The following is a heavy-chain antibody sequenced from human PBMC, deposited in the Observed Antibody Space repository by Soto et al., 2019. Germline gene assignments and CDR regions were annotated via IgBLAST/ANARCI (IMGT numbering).Heavy chain of an antibody. CDR1: GFTFSSYA. Sequence: GGSLRLSCVASGFTFSSYAMNWVRQAPGKGLEWVSTVCGSSGNTYYADSVKGRFTISRDNSKNTLYLQLSSLRAEDTAIYYCAKCSVAACSPHMDAWGQGTPVTVSS. J-gene: IGHJ6*02. D-gene: IGHD6-19*01. CDR3: AKCSVAACSPHMDA. CDR2: VCGSSGNT. V-gene: IGHV3-23*01.